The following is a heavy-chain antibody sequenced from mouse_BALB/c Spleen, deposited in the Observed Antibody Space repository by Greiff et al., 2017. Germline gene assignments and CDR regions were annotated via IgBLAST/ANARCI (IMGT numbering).Heavy chain of an antibody. CDR2: INPSNGRT. V-gene: IGHV1S81*02. Sequence: VQLQQPGAELVKPGASVKLSCKASGYTFTSYWMHWVKQRPGQGLEWIGEINPSNGRTNYNEKFKSKATLTVDKSSSTAYMQLSSLTSEDSAVYYCARGGSVFDYWGQGTTLTVSS. CDR1: GYTFTSYW. CDR3: ARGGSVFDY. J-gene: IGHJ2*01.